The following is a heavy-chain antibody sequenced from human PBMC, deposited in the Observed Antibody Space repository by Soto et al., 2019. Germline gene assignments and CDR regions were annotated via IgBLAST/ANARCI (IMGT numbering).Heavy chain of an antibody. CDR3: AKEGTTVVTDAIYFDY. D-gene: IGHD4-17*01. Sequence: GGSLRLSCAASGFTFSSYAMSWVRQAPGKGLEWVSAISGSGGSTYYADSVKGRFTISRDNSKNTLYLQMNSLRAEDTAVYYCAKEGTTVVTDAIYFDYWGQGTLGTVSS. J-gene: IGHJ4*02. CDR2: ISGSGGST. CDR1: GFTFSSYA. V-gene: IGHV3-23*01.